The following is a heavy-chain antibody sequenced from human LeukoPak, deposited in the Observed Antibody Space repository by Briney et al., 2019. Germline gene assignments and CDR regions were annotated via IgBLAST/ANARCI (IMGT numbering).Heavy chain of an antibody. CDR3: ARGRIAARLFDY. D-gene: IGHD6-6*01. CDR1: GYTFTGYY. CDR2: INPNSGGT. Sequence: ASVKVSCKASGYTFTGYYMHWVRQAPGQGLEWMGWINPNSGGTNYAQRFQGRVTMTRDTSISTAYMELSRLRSDDTAVYYCARGRIAARLFDYWGQGTLVTVSS. J-gene: IGHJ4*02. V-gene: IGHV1-2*02.